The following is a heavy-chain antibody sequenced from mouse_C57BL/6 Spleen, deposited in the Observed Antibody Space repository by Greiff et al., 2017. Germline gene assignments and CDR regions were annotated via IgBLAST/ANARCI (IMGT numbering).Heavy chain of an antibody. CDR1: GYTFTDYE. V-gene: IGHV1-15*01. D-gene: IGHD2-1*01. J-gene: IGHJ3*01. CDR3: TREPGYGNYDFAY. CDR2: IDPETGGT. Sequence: QVQLKQSGAELVRPGASVTLSCKASGYTFTDYEMHWVKQTPVHGLEWIGAIDPETGGTAYNQKFKGKAILTADKSSSTAYMELRSLTSEDSAVYYCTREPGYGNYDFAYWGQGTLVTVSA.